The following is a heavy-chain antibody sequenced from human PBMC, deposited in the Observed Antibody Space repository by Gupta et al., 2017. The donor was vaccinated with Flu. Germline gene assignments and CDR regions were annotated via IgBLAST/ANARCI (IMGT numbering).Heavy chain of an antibody. CDR2: IYTSATN. Sequence: QVQLQESGPGLVKPSETLSLTCTVSGGPISSYYWSWIRQPAGNRLEWIGRIYTSATNNYNPSLKSRVTMSIDTSKNQYSLRLNSVTEADTAVYYCARQVTIGDPAGFDPWGQGTLVTVSS. V-gene: IGHV4-4*07. CDR1: GGPISSYY. CDR3: ARQVTIGDPAGFDP. D-gene: IGHD3-3*01. J-gene: IGHJ5*02.